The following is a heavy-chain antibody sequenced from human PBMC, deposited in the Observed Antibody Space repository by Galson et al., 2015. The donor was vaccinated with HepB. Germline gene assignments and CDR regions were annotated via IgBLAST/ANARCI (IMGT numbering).Heavy chain of an antibody. D-gene: IGHD3-22*01. CDR1: GFTFTSSA. CDR3: AAEAYYYDSSGYSDY. Sequence: SVKVSCKASGFTFTSSAVQWVRQARGQRLEWIGWIVVGSGNTNYAQKFQEKVTITRDMSTSTAYMELSSLRSEDTAVYYCAAEAYYYDSSGYSDYWGQGTLVTVSS. V-gene: IGHV1-58*01. J-gene: IGHJ4*02. CDR2: IVVGSGNT.